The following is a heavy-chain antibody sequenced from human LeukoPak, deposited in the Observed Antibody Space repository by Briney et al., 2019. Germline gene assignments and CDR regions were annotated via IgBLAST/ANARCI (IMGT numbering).Heavy chain of an antibody. Sequence: PGRSLRLSCAASGFTFDDYAMHWVRQAPGKGLEWVSGISWNSGSIGYADSVKGRFTISRDNAKNSLYLQMNSLRAEDTALYYCAKEGQGSSSHFDYWGQGTLVTVSS. V-gene: IGHV3-9*01. CDR2: ISWNSGSI. D-gene: IGHD6-6*01. J-gene: IGHJ4*02. CDR1: GFTFDDYA. CDR3: AKEGQGSSSHFDY.